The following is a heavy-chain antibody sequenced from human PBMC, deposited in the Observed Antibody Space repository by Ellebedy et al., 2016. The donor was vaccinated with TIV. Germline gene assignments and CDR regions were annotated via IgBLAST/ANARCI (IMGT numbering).Heavy chain of an antibody. CDR1: GGSFSTYD. Sequence: MPSETLSLTCEVSGGSFSTYDWTLIRQPPGKGLEWIGEMNHTGSTTYNPALKSRVTFSLDASKRQIFLRLNSVTAADTAVYFCARGGRLPNLWGQGTLVTVSS. J-gene: IGHJ4*02. D-gene: IGHD3-10*01. CDR2: MNHTGST. V-gene: IGHV4-34*01. CDR3: ARGGRLPNL.